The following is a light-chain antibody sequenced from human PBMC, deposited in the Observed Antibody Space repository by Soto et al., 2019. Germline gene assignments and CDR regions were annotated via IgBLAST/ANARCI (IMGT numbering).Light chain of an antibody. CDR1: ESVSSSF. CDR2: RTS. CDR3: QHYGNSLWT. V-gene: IGKV3-20*01. Sequence: EVVLTQSPGTLSLSPGERATLSCRASESVSSSFLTWYQQKPGQAPRLLIYRTSNRVTGIPDRFGGSGSGTDFTLTIGRLEPEDFAVYFCQHYGNSLWTFGQGTKVEIK. J-gene: IGKJ1*01.